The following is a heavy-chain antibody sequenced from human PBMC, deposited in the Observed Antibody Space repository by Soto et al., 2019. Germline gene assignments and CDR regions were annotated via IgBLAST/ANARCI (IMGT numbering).Heavy chain of an antibody. Sequence: EVQLVESGGGLVQPGGSLRLSCAASGFTFSSYSMNWVRQAPGKGLEGVSYISSSSSTIYYADSVKGRFTIDRDNAKHSLSLQMTSLRAEDTAVYYCARIGRLRWGDYWGQGTLCTVSS. V-gene: IGHV3-48*01. J-gene: IGHJ4*02. CDR2: ISSSSSTI. CDR1: GFTFSSYS. D-gene: IGHD4-17*01. CDR3: ARIGRLRWGDY.